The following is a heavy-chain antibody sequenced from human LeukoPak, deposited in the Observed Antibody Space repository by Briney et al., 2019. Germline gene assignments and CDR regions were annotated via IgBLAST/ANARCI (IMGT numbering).Heavy chain of an antibody. J-gene: IGHJ4*02. CDR2: ISAYNGNT. Sequence: ASVKVSCKASGYTFTSYGISWVRQAPGQGLEWMGWISAYNGNTNYAQKLQGRVTMTTDTSTSTAYMELGSLRSDDTAVYYCARSGDYYDSSGYYIYWGQGTLVTVSS. CDR1: GYTFTSYG. CDR3: ARSGDYYDSSGYYIY. V-gene: IGHV1-18*01. D-gene: IGHD3-22*01.